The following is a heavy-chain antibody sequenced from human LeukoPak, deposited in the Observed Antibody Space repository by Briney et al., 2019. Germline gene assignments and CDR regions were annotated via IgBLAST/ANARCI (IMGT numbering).Heavy chain of an antibody. V-gene: IGHV4-34*01. CDR2: INHSGST. J-gene: IGHJ5*02. CDR1: GGSFSGYY. Sequence: SETLSLTCAVYGGSFSGYYWSWIRQPPAKGLEWIGEINHSGSTNYNPSLKSRVTISVDTSKNQFSLKLTSATAADTAVYYCASRDSGNWFDPWGQGTLVTVSS. CDR3: ASRDSGNWFDP.